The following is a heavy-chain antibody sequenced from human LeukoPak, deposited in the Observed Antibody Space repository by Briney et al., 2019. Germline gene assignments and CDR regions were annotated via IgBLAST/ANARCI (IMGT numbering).Heavy chain of an antibody. V-gene: IGHV4-34*01. CDR1: GGSFSGYY. CDR2: INHSGST. Sequence: SETLSLTCAVYGGSFSGYYWSWIRQPPGKGLEWIGEINHSGSTNYNPSLKSRVTISVDTSKNQFSLKLSSVTAADTAVYYRASRVGCYSGNDYWGQGTLVTVSS. CDR3: ASRVGCYSGNDY. J-gene: IGHJ4*02. D-gene: IGHD2-15*01.